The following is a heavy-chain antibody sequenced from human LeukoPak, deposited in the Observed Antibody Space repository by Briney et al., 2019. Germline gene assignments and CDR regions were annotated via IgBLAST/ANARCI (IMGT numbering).Heavy chain of an antibody. CDR3: ARHAEGELLDY. J-gene: IGHJ4*02. D-gene: IGHD1-26*01. CDR1: GFTFSSYG. Sequence: PGRTLRLSCAASGFTFSSYGMHWVCQAPGKRQEWGAVIWYDGSNKYYADSVKGRFTIARDNSKNTLYLQMSSLGAEDTAVYYCARHAEGELLDYWGQGTLVTVSS. CDR2: IWYDGSNK. V-gene: IGHV3-33*01.